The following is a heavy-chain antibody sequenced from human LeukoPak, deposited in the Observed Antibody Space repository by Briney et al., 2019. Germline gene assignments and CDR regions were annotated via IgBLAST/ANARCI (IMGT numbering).Heavy chain of an antibody. Sequence: GGSLRLSCAASRFTFSSYWMSWVRQAPGKGLEWVANIKQDGSEKYYVDSVKGRFTISRDNAKNSLYLQMNSLRAEDTAVYYCARVSGNYYRWFDSWGQGTLVTVSS. D-gene: IGHD1-26*01. CDR3: ARVSGNYYRWFDS. J-gene: IGHJ5*01. CDR1: RFTFSSYW. V-gene: IGHV3-7*03. CDR2: IKQDGSEK.